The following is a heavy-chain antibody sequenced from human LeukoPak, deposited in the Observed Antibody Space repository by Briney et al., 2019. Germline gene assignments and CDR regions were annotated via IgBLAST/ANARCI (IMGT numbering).Heavy chain of an antibody. V-gene: IGHV3-30*03. Sequence: QTGGSLRLSCAASGFTFSSYGMHWVRQAPGKGLEWVAVISYDGSNKYYADSVKGRFTISRDNSKNTLYLQMNSLRAEDTAVYYCEAVAGTDAYYYYGMDVWGQGTTVTVSS. CDR2: ISYDGSNK. CDR1: GFTFSSYG. D-gene: IGHD6-19*01. CDR3: EAVAGTDAYYYYGMDV. J-gene: IGHJ6*02.